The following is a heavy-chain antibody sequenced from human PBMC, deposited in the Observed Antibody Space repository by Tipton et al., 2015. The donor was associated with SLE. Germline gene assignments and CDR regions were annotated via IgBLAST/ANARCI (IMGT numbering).Heavy chain of an antibody. CDR3: ARHLSTSFDV. V-gene: IGHV4-59*08. Sequence: PGLVKPSETLSLTCSIFDGSIDIYYWHWIRQDPGKGLEWIGFIHHSGSTNYSPSLKSRVTMSVDTSKNQVSLKVYSVTAADTALYYCARHLSTSFDVWGQGTMVTVSS. D-gene: IGHD3-16*02. J-gene: IGHJ3*01. CDR2: IHHSGST. CDR1: DGSIDIYY.